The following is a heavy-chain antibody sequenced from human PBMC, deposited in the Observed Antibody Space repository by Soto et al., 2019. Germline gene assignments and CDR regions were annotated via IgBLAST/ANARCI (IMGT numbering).Heavy chain of an antibody. D-gene: IGHD2-2*01. Sequence: SGVALVQPGGSLRLSCVASGFTFSKFEMIWVREAPGKGLEWLSYITGSGNAQHYANSVRGRFTISRDNAKNSLYLQLSGVRVDDTAVYYCARDHEAVGIGWFAPWGQGTLVTVSS. CDR2: ITGSGNAQ. V-gene: IGHV3-48*03. CDR3: ARDHEAVGIGWFAP. CDR1: GFTFSKFE. J-gene: IGHJ5*02.